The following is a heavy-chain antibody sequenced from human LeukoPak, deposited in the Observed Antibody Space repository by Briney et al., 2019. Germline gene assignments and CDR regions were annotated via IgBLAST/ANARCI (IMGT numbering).Heavy chain of an antibody. V-gene: IGHV3-23*01. CDR2: ISGSGGST. D-gene: IGHD2-2*02. CDR3: AKDLGYCSSTSCYTDYGMDV. CDR1: GFTFSSYA. J-gene: IGHJ6*02. Sequence: GGSLRLSCAASGFTFSSYAMSWDRQAPGKGLEWVSAISGSGGSTYYADSVKGRFTISRDNSKNTLYLQMNSLRAEDTAVYYCAKDLGYCSSTSCYTDYGMDVWGQGTTVTVSS.